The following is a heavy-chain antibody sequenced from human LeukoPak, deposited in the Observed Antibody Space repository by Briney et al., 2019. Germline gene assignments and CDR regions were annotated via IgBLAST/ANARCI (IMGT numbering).Heavy chain of an antibody. CDR2: INTNTGNP. CDR3: ARDGITAAGPPWFDP. CDR1: GYTFTSYA. Sequence: GASVKVSCKASGYTFTSYAMNWVRQAPGQGLEWMGWINTNTGNPTYAQGFSGRFVFSLDTSVSTAYLQISSLKAEDTAVYYCARDGITAAGPPWFDPWGQGTLVTVSS. D-gene: IGHD6-13*01. J-gene: IGHJ5*02. V-gene: IGHV7-4-1*02.